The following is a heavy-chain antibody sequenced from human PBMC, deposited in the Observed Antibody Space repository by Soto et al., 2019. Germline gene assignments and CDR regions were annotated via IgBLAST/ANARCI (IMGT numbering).Heavy chain of an antibody. CDR3: AKVIGMIVVVITTVPPRYFDY. CDR2: ISGSGGST. V-gene: IGHV3-23*01. J-gene: IGHJ4*02. D-gene: IGHD3-22*01. CDR1: GFTFSSYA. Sequence: GVSLRLSCAASGFTFSSYAMSWVRQAPGKGLEWISAISGSGGSTYYADSLKGRFTISRDNSKNTLYLQMNSLRSEDTAVYYCAKVIGMIVVVITTVPPRYFDYWGQGTLVTVSS.